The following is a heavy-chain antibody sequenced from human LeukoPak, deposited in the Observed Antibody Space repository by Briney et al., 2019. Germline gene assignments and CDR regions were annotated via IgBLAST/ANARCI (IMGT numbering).Heavy chain of an antibody. CDR2: ISHRGRT. CDR1: GGSLSDYY. J-gene: IGHJ4*02. Sequence: SETLSLTCAVYGGSLSDYYWSWIRQSPGKGLEWIGEISHRGRTYYNLSLKSRVTISIDTSKNQFSLKLSSVTAADTAVYCCARGRKYTSGYRVTELGSGYSDYWGQGTLVTVSS. CDR3: ARGRKYTSGYRVTELGSGYSDY. V-gene: IGHV4-34*01. D-gene: IGHD5-18*01.